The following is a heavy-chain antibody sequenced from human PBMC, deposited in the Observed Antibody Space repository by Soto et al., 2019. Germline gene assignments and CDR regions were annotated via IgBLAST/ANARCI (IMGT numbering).Heavy chain of an antibody. D-gene: IGHD6-13*01. Sequence: EVQLLESGGGLVQPGGSLRLSSAASGFTFSSYAMSWVLQAPGKGLERVSAISGSGGSTYYADSVKGRFTISRDSARSTLYLQMHSLGAEETAGHYFAYSSTPFDYWGQRTMVTVS. CDR2: ISGSGGST. J-gene: IGHJ4*02. CDR1: GFTFSSYA. V-gene: IGHV3-23*01. CDR3: AYSSTPFDY.